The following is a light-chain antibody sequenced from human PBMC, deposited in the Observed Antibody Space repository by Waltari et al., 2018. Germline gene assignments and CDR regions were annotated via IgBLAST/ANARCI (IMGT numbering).Light chain of an antibody. V-gene: IGLV4-69*02. CDR3: QTWGTGTQVV. CDR2: LNSDGSH. CDR1: SGHSNYA. Sequence: QLVLTQSPSASASLGASVKLTCTLSSGHSNYAIACHQRQPEKGPQYLMKLNSDGSHSQGDGIPDRFSGSSSGAERYLTISSLQSEDEADYYCQTWGTGTQVVFGGGTKLTVL. J-gene: IGLJ2*01.